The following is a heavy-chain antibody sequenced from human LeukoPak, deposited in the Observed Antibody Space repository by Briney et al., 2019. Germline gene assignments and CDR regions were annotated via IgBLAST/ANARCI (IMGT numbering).Heavy chain of an antibody. D-gene: IGHD2-15*01. CDR3: ARPRSSHYYYFDY. J-gene: IGHJ4*02. V-gene: IGHV3-21*01. CDR2: ISSSSSYL. CDR1: RFTFSSYS. Sequence: PGGSLRLSCVASRFTFSSYSMNWVRQAPGKGLEWVSSISSSSSYLYYADSVKGRFTISRDNAKNSLYLQMNSLRAEDTAVYYCARPRSSHYYYFDYWGQGTLVTVSS.